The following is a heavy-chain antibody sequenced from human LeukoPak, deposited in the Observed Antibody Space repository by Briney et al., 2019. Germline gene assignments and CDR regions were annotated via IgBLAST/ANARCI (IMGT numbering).Heavy chain of an antibody. D-gene: IGHD6-19*01. Sequence: GGSLRLSCAASGFSFSSYEMNWVRQAPGKGLEWVSYISSSGSTIYYADSVKGRFTVSRDNAKNSLYLQMNSLRAEDTAVYYCARFGIAVAGDYWGQGTLVTVSS. J-gene: IGHJ4*02. CDR2: ISSSGSTI. V-gene: IGHV3-48*03. CDR3: ARFGIAVAGDY. CDR1: GFSFSSYE.